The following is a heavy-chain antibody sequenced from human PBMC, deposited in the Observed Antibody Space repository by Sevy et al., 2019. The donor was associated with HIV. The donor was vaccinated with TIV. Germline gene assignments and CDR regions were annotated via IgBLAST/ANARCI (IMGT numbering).Heavy chain of an antibody. CDR2: VSGSGSTT. V-gene: IGHV3-23*01. J-gene: IGHJ4*02. Sequence: GGSLRLSCAASGFTFSSYHMSWVRQAPGKGLEWVSAVSGSGSTTYYADSLKGRFTISSDNSKNTGYLQMSSLRADDTALYYCAKGGAARPEFWGQGTLVTVSS. CDR1: GFTFSSYH. D-gene: IGHD6-6*01. CDR3: AKGGAARPEF.